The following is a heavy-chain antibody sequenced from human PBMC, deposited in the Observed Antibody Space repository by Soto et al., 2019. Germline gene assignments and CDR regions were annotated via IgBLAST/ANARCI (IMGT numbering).Heavy chain of an antibody. D-gene: IGHD1-1*01. J-gene: IGHJ3*02. Sequence: SQTLSLTCVISGDSVSSNNVAWNWIRQSPSRGLEWLGRTYYRSKWYNNYAVSVKSRTTINADTSKNQFSLQLASVTPEDTAVYYCARGINSAIDISGQAPMVTVSS. CDR3: ARGINSAIDI. CDR2: TYYRSKWYN. V-gene: IGHV6-1*01. CDR1: GDSVSSNNVA.